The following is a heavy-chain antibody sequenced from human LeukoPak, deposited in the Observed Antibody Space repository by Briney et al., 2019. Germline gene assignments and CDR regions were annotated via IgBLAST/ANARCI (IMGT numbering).Heavy chain of an antibody. D-gene: IGHD2-2*02. J-gene: IGHJ3*01. CDR1: GFTFTNDG. CDR3: ARDLYTERGDL. Sequence: GGSLRLSCAASGFTFTNDGMSWVRQAPGKGLEWVSLISAAGNTKHYADSVKGRFTISRDNSKNTLYLQMNSLRAEDTAIYYCARDLYTERGDLWGQGTMVTVSS. CDR2: ISAAGNTK. V-gene: IGHV3-23*01.